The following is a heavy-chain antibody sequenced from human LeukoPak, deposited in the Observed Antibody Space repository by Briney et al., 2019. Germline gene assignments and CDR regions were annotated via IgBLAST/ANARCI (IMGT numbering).Heavy chain of an antibody. CDR3: AKGIRITMIVVVKIFDY. Sequence: PGGSLRLSCAASGFTFSSYAMSWVRQAPGKGLEWVSAISGSGGSTYYADSVKGRFTISRDNSKNTLYLQMNSLRAEDTAVYYCAKGIRITMIVVVKIFDYWGQGTLVPSPQ. D-gene: IGHD3-22*01. CDR1: GFTFSSYA. CDR2: ISGSGGST. J-gene: IGHJ4*02. V-gene: IGHV3-23*01.